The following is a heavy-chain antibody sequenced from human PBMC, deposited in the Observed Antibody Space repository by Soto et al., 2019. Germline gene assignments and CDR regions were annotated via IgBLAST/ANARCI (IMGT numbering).Heavy chain of an antibody. Sequence: PSETLSLTCTVSGGSISSSSYYWGWIRQPPGKGLEWIGSIYYSGSTYYNPSLKSRVTISVDTSKNQFSLKLSSVTAADTAVYYCARHEGSGWYSDAQNYFDYWGQGTLVTVSS. CDR3: ARHEGSGWYSDAQNYFDY. CDR1: GGSISSSSYY. J-gene: IGHJ4*02. D-gene: IGHD6-19*01. CDR2: IYYSGST. V-gene: IGHV4-39*01.